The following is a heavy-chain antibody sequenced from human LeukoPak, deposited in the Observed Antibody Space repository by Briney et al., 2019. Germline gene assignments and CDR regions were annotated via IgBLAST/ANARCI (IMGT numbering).Heavy chain of an antibody. J-gene: IGHJ6*03. Sequence: SETLSLTCTVSGGSISSYYWSWLRQPPGKGLEWIGYIYYSGSTNYNPSLKSRVTISVDASKNQFSLKLSSVTAADTAVYYCARGVGYCSGGSCYGWLGYMDVWGKGTTVTISS. CDR1: GGSISSYY. D-gene: IGHD2-15*01. CDR2: IYYSGST. CDR3: ARGVGYCSGGSCYGWLGYMDV. V-gene: IGHV4-59*01.